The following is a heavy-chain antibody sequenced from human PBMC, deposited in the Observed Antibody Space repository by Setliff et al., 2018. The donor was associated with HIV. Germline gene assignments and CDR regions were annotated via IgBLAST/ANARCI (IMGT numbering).Heavy chain of an antibody. CDR3: AKELAASGGEGFDY. CDR1: GFTFSNYA. V-gene: IGHV3-23*01. J-gene: IGHJ4*02. CDR2: ILSTGERT. D-gene: IGHD2-21*01. Sequence: GGSLRLSCAASGFTFSNYAMSWVRQAPGEGLEWVSAILSTGERTFYADSVKGRFTISRDNSKNTVYLQMNSLRAEDTAEYYCAKELAASGGEGFDYWGQGTLVTVSS.